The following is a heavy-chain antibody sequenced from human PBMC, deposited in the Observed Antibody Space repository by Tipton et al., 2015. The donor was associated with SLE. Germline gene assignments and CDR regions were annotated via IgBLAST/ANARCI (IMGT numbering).Heavy chain of an antibody. CDR1: VYFISSGFY. CDR3: ARDRSSVSD. Sequence: TLSLTCAVSVYFISSGFYWGWNRQPQGKGLEWIGIAYHSGSTYYNPSLESRVTISIDTSKNQFSLKLTSVTAADTAVYFFARDRSSVSDWGQGTQVIVSP. CDR2: AYHSGST. D-gene: IGHD5/OR15-5a*01. J-gene: IGHJ4*02. V-gene: IGHV4-38-2*02.